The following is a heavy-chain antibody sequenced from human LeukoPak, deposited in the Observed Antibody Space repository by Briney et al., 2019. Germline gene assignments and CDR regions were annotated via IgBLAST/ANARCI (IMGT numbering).Heavy chain of an antibody. Sequence: GGSLRLSCAASGFTFDDYAMHWVRQAPGKGLEWVSGISWNSGSIGYADSVKGRFTISRDNAKNSLYLQMNSLRAEDMALYYCAKETLGYGDYVYFDYWGQGTLVTVSS. V-gene: IGHV3-9*03. CDR2: ISWNSGSI. CDR1: GFTFDDYA. CDR3: AKETLGYGDYVYFDY. J-gene: IGHJ4*02. D-gene: IGHD4-17*01.